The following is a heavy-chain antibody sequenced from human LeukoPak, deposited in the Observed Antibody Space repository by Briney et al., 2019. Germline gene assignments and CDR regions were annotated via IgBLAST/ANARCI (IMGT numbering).Heavy chain of an antibody. V-gene: IGHV3-21*01. CDR1: GFTFSSYS. CDR3: ARVDQVTMVRGSYWYFDL. CDR2: ISSSSSYI. Sequence: PGRSLRLSCAASGFTFSSYSMNWVRQAPGKGLEWVSSISSSSSYIYYADSVKGRFTISRDNAKNSLYLQMNSLRAEDTAVYYCARVDQVTMVRGSYWYFDLWGRGTLVTVSS. J-gene: IGHJ2*01. D-gene: IGHD3-10*01.